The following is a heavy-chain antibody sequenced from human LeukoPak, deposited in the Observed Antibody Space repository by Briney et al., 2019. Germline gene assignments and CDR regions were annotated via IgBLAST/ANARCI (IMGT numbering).Heavy chain of an antibody. CDR2: ISYDGSNK. Sequence: GRSLRLSCAASGFTFSSYAMHWVRQAPGEGLEWVAVISYDGSNKYYADSVKGRFTISRDNSKNTLYLQMNSLRAEDTAVYYCAREVIYCSSTSRYLDYWGPGTLVTVSS. D-gene: IGHD2-2*01. CDR3: AREVIYCSSTSRYLDY. CDR1: GFTFSSYA. J-gene: IGHJ4*02. V-gene: IGHV3-30*04.